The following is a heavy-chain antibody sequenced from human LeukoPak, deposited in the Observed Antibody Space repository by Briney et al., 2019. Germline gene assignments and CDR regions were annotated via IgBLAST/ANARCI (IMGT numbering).Heavy chain of an antibody. D-gene: IGHD6-6*01. V-gene: IGHV3-23*01. CDR2: VSGSGGTT. CDR3: AKTRGYSGSSFDY. Sequence: GGSLRLSCAAPGFTFTSYAMSWVRQAPGKGLEWVSAVSGSGGTTYYADSVKGRFTISRDNSKNTLYLQMNSLRVEDTAVYYCAKTRGYSGSSFDYWGQGILVTVSS. J-gene: IGHJ4*02. CDR1: GFTFTSYA.